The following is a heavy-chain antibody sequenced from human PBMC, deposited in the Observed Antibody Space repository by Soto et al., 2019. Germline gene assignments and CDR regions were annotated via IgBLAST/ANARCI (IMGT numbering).Heavy chain of an antibody. CDR2: IYSGGST. CDR3: ARDRIGLRRYSYGLHS. D-gene: IGHD5-18*01. V-gene: IGHV3-53*01. Sequence: PWGSLRLSCAASGFTVSSNYMSWVRQAPGKGLEWVSVIYSGGSTYYADSVKGRFTISRDNSKNTLYLQMNSLRAEDTAVYYCARDRIGLRRYSYGLHSWGQGTLVTVSS. J-gene: IGHJ4*02. CDR1: GFTVSSNY.